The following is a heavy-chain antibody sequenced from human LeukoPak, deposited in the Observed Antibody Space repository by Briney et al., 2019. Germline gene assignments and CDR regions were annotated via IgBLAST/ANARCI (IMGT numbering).Heavy chain of an antibody. V-gene: IGHV3-23*01. J-gene: IGHJ6*02. CDR3: ARDPVHYYYGMDV. Sequence: PGGSLRLSCEASGFTFSGYAVSWVRQAPGKGLEWVSGFGTDGNTHYAESVRGRFTISRDNSKNTLYLQMNSLRAEDTAVYYCARDPVHYYYGMDVWGQGTTVTVSS. CDR1: GFTFSGYA. D-gene: IGHD6-6*01. CDR2: FGTDGNT.